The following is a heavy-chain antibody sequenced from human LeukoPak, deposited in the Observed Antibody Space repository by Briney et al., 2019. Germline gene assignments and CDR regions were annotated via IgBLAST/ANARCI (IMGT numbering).Heavy chain of an antibody. CDR2: IYYSGST. V-gene: IGHV4-59*07. D-gene: IGHD6-13*01. Sequence: SDTLSLTCTVSGGSISSYYWSWLRQPPGKGLEWIGYIYYSGSTNYNPSLKSRVTISVDTSKNQFSLKLSSVTAADTAVYYCARGLIMAVAGRGEFHYWGQGTLVSVSS. CDR3: ARGLIMAVAGRGEFHY. CDR1: GGSISSYY. J-gene: IGHJ4*02.